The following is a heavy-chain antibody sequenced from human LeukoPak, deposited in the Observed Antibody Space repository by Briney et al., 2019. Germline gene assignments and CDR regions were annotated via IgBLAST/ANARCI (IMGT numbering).Heavy chain of an antibody. V-gene: IGHV4-34*01. Sequence: PSETLSLTCAVYGGSFSGYYWSWIRQPPGKGLEWIGEINHSGSTNYNPSLKSRVTISVDTSKNQFSPKLSSVTAADTAVYYCARGLRYGSRTGVDYWGQGTLVTVSS. CDR3: ARGLRYGSRTGVDY. D-gene: IGHD3-10*01. J-gene: IGHJ4*02. CDR2: INHSGST. CDR1: GGSFSGYY.